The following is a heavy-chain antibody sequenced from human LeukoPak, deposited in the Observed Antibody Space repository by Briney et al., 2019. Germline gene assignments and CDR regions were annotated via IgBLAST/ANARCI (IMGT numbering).Heavy chain of an antibody. CDR3: VRDVHNWNDDY. J-gene: IGHJ4*02. D-gene: IGHD1-1*01. V-gene: IGHV1-2*02. Sequence: ASVKVSCKAAGYAFTGYNMHWVRHAPGQGLEWMGWINPNTGGTLYPQKFQGRVTLTRDTFINTAYMDLSSLRSDDTAIYYCVRDVHNWNDDYWGQGTLVTVSS. CDR1: GYAFTGYN. CDR2: INPNTGGT.